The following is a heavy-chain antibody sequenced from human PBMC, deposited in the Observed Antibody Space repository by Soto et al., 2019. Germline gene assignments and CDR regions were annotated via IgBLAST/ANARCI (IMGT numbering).Heavy chain of an antibody. Sequence: EVQLLESGGGLVQPGGSLRLSCAASGFIFNAYAMTWVRQAPGRGLEWVSAIGGSGGNTYYAASVKGRFTISRDNSKDTVDLEKNRLRVDDTAVDFCARVASDYINSADHWGQGILVTVSS. J-gene: IGHJ4*02. V-gene: IGHV3-23*01. CDR3: ARVASDYINSADH. CDR2: IGGSGGNT. CDR1: GFIFNAYA. D-gene: IGHD4-4*01.